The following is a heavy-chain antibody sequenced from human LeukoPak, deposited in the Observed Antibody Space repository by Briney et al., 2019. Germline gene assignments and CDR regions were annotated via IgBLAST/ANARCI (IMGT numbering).Heavy chain of an antibody. CDR3: ARTSMDGSGFLGELSSPFDY. V-gene: IGHV5-51*01. D-gene: IGHD3-16*02. Sequence: GESLKISCKGSGYSFTSYWIGWVRQMPGKGLEWMGIIYPGDSDTRYSPSFQGQVTISADKSISTAYLQWSSLKASDTAMYYCARTSMDGSGFLGELSSPFDYWGQGTLVTVSS. CDR2: IYPGDSDT. J-gene: IGHJ4*02. CDR1: GYSFTSYW.